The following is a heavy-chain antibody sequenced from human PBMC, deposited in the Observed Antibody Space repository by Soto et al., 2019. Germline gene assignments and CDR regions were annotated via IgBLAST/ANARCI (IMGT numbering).Heavy chain of an antibody. D-gene: IGHD6-13*01. V-gene: IGHV3-11*04. CDR3: ARDSQGISSWFDP. CDR2: ISSSGSTI. J-gene: IGHJ5*02. CDR1: GFTFSDYY. Sequence: QVQLVESGGGLVKPGGSLRLSCAASGFTFSDYYMSWIRQAPGKGLEWLSYISSSGSTIYYGDSVKGRFTISRDNSKNTLYLQMNSLRAEDTAVYYCARDSQGISSWFDPWGQGTLVTVSS.